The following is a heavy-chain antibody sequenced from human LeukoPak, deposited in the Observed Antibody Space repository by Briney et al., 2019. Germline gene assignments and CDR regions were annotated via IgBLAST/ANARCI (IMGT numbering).Heavy chain of an antibody. J-gene: IGHJ6*02. Sequence: PGGSLRLSCSASGFTFSSYAMHWVRQAPGKGLEYVSAISSDGGSTYYADSVKGRFTISRDNSKNTLYLQMSSLRAEDTAVYYCVKDRYYYYYGMDVWGQGTTVTVSS. CDR3: VKDRYYYYYGMDV. CDR1: GFTFSSYA. V-gene: IGHV3-64D*06. CDR2: ISSDGGST.